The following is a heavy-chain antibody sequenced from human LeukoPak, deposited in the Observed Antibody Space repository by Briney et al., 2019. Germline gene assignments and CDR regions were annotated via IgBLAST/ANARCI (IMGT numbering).Heavy chain of an antibody. J-gene: IGHJ4*02. D-gene: IGHD3-3*01. V-gene: IGHV3-33*06. CDR3: AKDGDFWSGYHWLDY. CDR2: IWYDGSNK. CDR1: GFTFSSYG. Sequence: GGSLRLTCAASGFTFSSYGMYWVRQAPGKGLEWVAVIWYDGSNKYYADSVKGRFTISRDNSKNTLYLQMNSLRAEDTAVYYCAKDGDFWSGYHWLDYWGEGTLVTVSS.